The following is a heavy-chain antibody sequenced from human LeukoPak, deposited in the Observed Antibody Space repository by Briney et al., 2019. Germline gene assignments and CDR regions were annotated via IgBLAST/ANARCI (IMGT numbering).Heavy chain of an antibody. CDR2: IYPGDSNT. V-gene: IGHV5-51*01. Sequence: GESLKISCKGSGYSFITYWIGWVRQMPGKGLELVGIIYPGDSNTRYSPSFQDQVTISVDKSISTAYLQWSSLKASDTAIYYCARRGDNWLDPWGQGTLVTVSS. CDR1: GYSFITYW. J-gene: IGHJ5*02. CDR3: ARRGDNWLDP.